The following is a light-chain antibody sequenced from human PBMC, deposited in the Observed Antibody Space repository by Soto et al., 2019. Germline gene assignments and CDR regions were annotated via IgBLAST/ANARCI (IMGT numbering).Light chain of an antibody. J-gene: IGKJ5*01. CDR1: ETIRGL. CDR2: DTS. V-gene: IGKV3-11*01. CDR3: QQRHNWPIT. Sequence: EIVFTQSPATPALSSGERATPYSRASETIRGLLAWYQQRNGQTPRILIYDTSNRDTGIPARFSGSGSGTDFTLTISGLEPADLGVYYCQQRHNWPITFGQGTRLEIK.